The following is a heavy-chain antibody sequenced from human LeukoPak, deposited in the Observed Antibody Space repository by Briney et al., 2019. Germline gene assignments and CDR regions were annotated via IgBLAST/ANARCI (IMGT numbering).Heavy chain of an antibody. Sequence: SQTLSLTCAISGDSVSSNSGAWNWIRQSPSRGLEWLGRTYYRSKWYNDYAVSVKSRITINPDTSKNQSSLQLKSVTPEDTAIYYCASGAPPYYMDVWGKGTTVTVSS. CDR3: ASGAPPYYMDV. D-gene: IGHD3-16*01. CDR2: TYYRSKWYN. V-gene: IGHV6-1*01. CDR1: GDSVSSNSGA. J-gene: IGHJ6*03.